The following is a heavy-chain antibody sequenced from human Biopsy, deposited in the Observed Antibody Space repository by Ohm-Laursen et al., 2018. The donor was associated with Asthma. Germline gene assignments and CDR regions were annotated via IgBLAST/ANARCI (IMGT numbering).Heavy chain of an antibody. V-gene: IGHV3-23*01. CDR2: ISSGGGTI. CDR1: GFTLSSYA. D-gene: IGHD4-17*01. J-gene: IGHJ5*02. Sequence: GSLRLSCAAPGFTLSSYAIHWVRQAPGKGLEWVSVISSGGGTIDYADSVKGRFTISRNISTNTVYLQMDSLSADDTAVYYCAKVGHGYGDYVGYLDPWGQGTLVTASS. CDR3: AKVGHGYGDYVGYLDP.